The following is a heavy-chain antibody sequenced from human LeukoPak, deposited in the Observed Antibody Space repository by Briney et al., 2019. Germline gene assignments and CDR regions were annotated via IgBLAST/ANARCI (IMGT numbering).Heavy chain of an antibody. CDR2: INPNSGGT. D-gene: IGHD3-10*01. J-gene: IGHJ4*02. CDR3: ARVGITMVRGVMKSPFGY. V-gene: IGHV1-2*02. CDR1: GYTFTGDY. Sequence: ASVKVSCKASGYTFTGDYMHWVRQAPGQGLEWMGWINPNSGGTNYAQKFQGRVTMTRDTSISTAYMELSRLRSDDTAVYYCARVGITMVRGVMKSPFGYCGQGTLVTVSS.